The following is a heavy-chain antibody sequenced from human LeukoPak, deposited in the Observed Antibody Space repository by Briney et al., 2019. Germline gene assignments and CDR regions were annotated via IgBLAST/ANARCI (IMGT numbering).Heavy chain of an antibody. Sequence: TGGSLRLFCAASGFTFSSYWMHWVRQAPGKGLVWVSRINSDGSSTSYADSVKGRFTISRDNAKNTLYLQMNSLRAEDTAVYYCARGVRWLQSHWYFDLWGRGTLVTVSS. V-gene: IGHV3-74*01. CDR1: GFTFSSYW. J-gene: IGHJ2*01. CDR3: ARGVRWLQSHWYFDL. CDR2: INSDGSST. D-gene: IGHD5-24*01.